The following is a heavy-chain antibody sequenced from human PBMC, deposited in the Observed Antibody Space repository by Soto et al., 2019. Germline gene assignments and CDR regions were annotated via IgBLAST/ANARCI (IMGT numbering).Heavy chain of an antibody. J-gene: IGHJ4*02. CDR3: AKIPTGSGSSKFDY. CDR2: ISGSGSFT. V-gene: IGHV3-23*01. Sequence: LSCAASGFTFRTYAMNWARQAPGKGLEWISAISGSGSFTHYADSVRGRFTISRDNSQNQLYLQMNNLRGDDTAMYYCAKIPTGSGSSKFDYWGQGIQVTVSS. CDR1: GFTFRTYA. D-gene: IGHD3-10*01.